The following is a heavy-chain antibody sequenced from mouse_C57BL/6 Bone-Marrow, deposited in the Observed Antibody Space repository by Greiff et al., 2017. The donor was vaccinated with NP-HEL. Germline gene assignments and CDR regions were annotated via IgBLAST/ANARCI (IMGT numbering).Heavy chain of an antibody. Sequence: ESGPGLVKPSQSLSLTCSVTGYSITSGYYWNWIRQFPGNKLEWMGYISYDGSNNYNPSLKNRISITRDTSKNQFFLKLNSVTTEDTATYYCANTVVAKDYFDYWGQGTTLTVSS. D-gene: IGHD1-1*01. CDR3: ANTVVAKDYFDY. V-gene: IGHV3-6*01. CDR2: ISYDGSN. CDR1: GYSITSGYY. J-gene: IGHJ2*01.